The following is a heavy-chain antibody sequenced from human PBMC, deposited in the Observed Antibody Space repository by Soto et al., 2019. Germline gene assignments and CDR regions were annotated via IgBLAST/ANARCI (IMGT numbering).Heavy chain of an antibody. D-gene: IGHD6-13*01. Sequence: QVQLQQWGAGLLKPSETLSLTCGVYGGSFSGYYWSWIRQPPGKGLEWIGEINHSGSTNYNNPSLKSRVTISVDTSKNQFSLNLSPVTAADTAVYYCARQFKGIAMRDYWGQGTLVTVSS. CDR1: GGSFSGYY. J-gene: IGHJ4*02. CDR2: INHSGST. CDR3: ARQFKGIAMRDY. V-gene: IGHV4-34*01.